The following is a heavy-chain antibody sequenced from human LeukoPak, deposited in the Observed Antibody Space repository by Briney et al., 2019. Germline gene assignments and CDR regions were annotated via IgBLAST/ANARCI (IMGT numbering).Heavy chain of an antibody. J-gene: IGHJ6*03. CDR2: ISYDGSNK. V-gene: IGHV3-30*04. Sequence: GGSLRLSCAASGFTFSSYAMHWVRQAPGKGLEWVAVISYDGSNKYYADSVKGRFTISRDNSKNTLYLQMNSLRAEDTAVYYCARYGDSYYYYYYYMDVWGKGTTVTVSS. CDR1: GFTFSSYA. D-gene: IGHD4-17*01. CDR3: ARYGDSYYYYYYYMDV.